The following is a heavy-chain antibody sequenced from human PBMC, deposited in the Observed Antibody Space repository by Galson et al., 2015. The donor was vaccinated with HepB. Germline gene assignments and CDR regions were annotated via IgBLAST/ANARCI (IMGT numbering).Heavy chain of an antibody. CDR2: IYWDDDK. Sequence: PALVKPTQTLTLTCTFSGFSLSTSGVGVGWIRQPPGKALEWLALIYWDDDKRYSPSLRSRLTITKDTSKNQVVLTMTNMDPVDTATYYCARGPHLSSTSWRTPRWYFDLWGRGTLVTVSS. D-gene: IGHD2-2*01. CDR1: GFSLSTSGVG. V-gene: IGHV2-5*02. CDR3: ARGPHLSSTSWRTPRWYFDL. J-gene: IGHJ2*01.